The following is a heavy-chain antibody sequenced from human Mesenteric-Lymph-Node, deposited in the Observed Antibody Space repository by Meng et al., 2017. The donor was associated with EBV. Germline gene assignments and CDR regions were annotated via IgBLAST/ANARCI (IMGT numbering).Heavy chain of an antibody. Sequence: QADWVKSGDEVKKPGASVKVSCKTSGYTFTSYYMHWIRQAPGQGLEWMGHISPGGGSTYYAGKFQGRISMTADTSTNTVYMELRSLRSEDTAVCYCARDWDYDSSGGWFDPWGQGTLVTVSS. D-gene: IGHD3-22*01. CDR2: ISPGGGST. J-gene: IGHJ5*02. CDR1: GYTFTSYY. V-gene: IGHV1-46*01. CDR3: ARDWDYDSSGGWFDP.